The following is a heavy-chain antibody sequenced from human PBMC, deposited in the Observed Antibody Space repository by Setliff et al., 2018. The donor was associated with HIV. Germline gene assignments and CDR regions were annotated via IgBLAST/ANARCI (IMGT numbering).Heavy chain of an antibody. Sequence: ASVKVSCKASGYTFTAYYLHWVRQAPGQGLEWMGWINPNSGGTDYAQKFRGRVTMTRDTSISTAYMGLSRLTSDDTAVSYCARGPNYYDRGSYYNFDYWGEGTLVTAPQ. J-gene: IGHJ4*02. CDR1: GYTFTAYY. D-gene: IGHD3-22*01. V-gene: IGHV1-2*02. CDR3: ARGPNYYDRGSYYNFDY. CDR2: INPNSGGT.